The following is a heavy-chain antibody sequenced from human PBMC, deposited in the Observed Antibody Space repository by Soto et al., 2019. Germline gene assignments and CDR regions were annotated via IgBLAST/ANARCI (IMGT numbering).Heavy chain of an antibody. D-gene: IGHD2-15*01. J-gene: IGHJ4*02. CDR2: ISPLFSTT. CDR1: GDLFNNYA. Sequence: QVQLVQSGAEVKEPGSSVKVSCKATGDLFNNYAFNWVRQAPGQGLEWMGRISPLFSTTNYAQKFQGRVMIGADELTTIVYLEVSNLESEETAMYYCSASSSVAATGYFKFWGQGTLVTVST. CDR3: SASSSVAATGYFKF. V-gene: IGHV1-69*01.